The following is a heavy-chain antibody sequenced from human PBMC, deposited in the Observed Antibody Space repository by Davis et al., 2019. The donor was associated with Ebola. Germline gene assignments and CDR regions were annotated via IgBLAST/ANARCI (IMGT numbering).Heavy chain of an antibody. J-gene: IGHJ4*02. CDR3: AKAPVRFLEWFTTDY. V-gene: IGHV3-23*01. CDR1: EFTFSGYA. CDR2: ISGSGGST. D-gene: IGHD3-3*01. Sequence: GGSLRLSCAASEFTFSGYAMSWVRQAPGKGLEWVSAISGSGGSTYYAGSVKGRFTTSRDNSRNTLYLQMNSLRAEDTAVYYCAKAPVRFLEWFTTDYWGQGTLVTVSS.